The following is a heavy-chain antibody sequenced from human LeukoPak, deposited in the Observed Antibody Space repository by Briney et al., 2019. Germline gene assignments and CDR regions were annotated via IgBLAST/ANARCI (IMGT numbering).Heavy chain of an antibody. CDR3: ATHYYDSSGYYSNY. CDR2: IIPIFGTA. D-gene: IGHD3-22*01. V-gene: IGHV1-69*06. J-gene: IGHJ4*02. Sequence: SVKVSCKASGGTFSSYAISWVRQAPGQGLEWMGGIIPIFGTANYAQKFQGRVTMTEDTSTDTAYMELSSLRSEDTAVYYCATHYYDSSGYYSNYWGQGTLVTVSS. CDR1: GGTFSSYA.